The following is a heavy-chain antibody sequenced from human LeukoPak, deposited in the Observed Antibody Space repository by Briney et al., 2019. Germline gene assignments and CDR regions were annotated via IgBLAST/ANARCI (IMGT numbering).Heavy chain of an antibody. J-gene: IGHJ4*02. D-gene: IGHD3-3*01. CDR3: AREGRGQYYDFV. V-gene: IGHV4-59*12. CDR1: GGSISSYY. CDR2: IYYSGST. Sequence: PSETLSLTCTVSGGSISSYYWSWIRQPPGKGLEWIGYIYYSGSTNYNPSLKSRVTISVDTSKNQFSLKLSSVTAADTAVYYCAREGRGQYYDFVWGQGTLVTVSS.